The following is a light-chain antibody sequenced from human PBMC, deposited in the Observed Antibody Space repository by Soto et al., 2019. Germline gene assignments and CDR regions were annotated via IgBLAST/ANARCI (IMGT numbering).Light chain of an antibody. CDR3: QQYSNYPIT. V-gene: IGKV1-16*01. CDR1: QGISNH. CDR2: AAS. J-gene: IGKJ5*01. Sequence: DIQMTQSPSSLSASVGDRVTLNCRASQGISNHLAWFQQKPGKAPKSLIYAASTLQSGVPSRFSGSGSGTDFTLTITSLQPDDFATYYCQQYSNYPITFRQGTRLEIK.